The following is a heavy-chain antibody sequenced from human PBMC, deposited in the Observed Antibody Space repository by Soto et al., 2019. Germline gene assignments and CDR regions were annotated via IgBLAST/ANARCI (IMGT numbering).Heavy chain of an antibody. Sequence: QVQLVQSGAEVKKPGASVKVSCKASGYTFTGYYMHWVRQAPGQGLEWMGWINPNSGGTNYAQQFQGWVTMTRDTSISTAYMELSRLRSDDTAVYYCARGREYSSSYGSYGYWGQGTLVTVSS. J-gene: IGHJ4*02. CDR3: ARGREYSSSYGSYGY. CDR1: GYTFTGYY. V-gene: IGHV1-2*04. CDR2: INPNSGGT. D-gene: IGHD6-6*01.